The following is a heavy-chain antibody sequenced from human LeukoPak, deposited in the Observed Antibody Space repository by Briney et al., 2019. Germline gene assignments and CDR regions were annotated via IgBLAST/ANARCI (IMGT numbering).Heavy chain of an antibody. D-gene: IGHD6-13*01. Sequence: PGRSLRLSCAASGFTFSSYAIHWVRQAPGKGLEWAAVISYDGSNEYYADSVKGRFTISRDNSKNTLYLQMNSLRAEDTAVYYCARGAAGTLDYWGQGTLVTVSS. V-gene: IGHV3-30-3*01. CDR3: ARGAAGTLDY. J-gene: IGHJ4*02. CDR2: ISYDGSNE. CDR1: GFTFSSYA.